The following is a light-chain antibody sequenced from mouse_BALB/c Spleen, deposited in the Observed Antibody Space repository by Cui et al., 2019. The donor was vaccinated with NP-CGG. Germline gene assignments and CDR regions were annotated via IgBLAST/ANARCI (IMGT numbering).Light chain of an antibody. CDR2: GTN. Sequence: QAVVTQDSALTTSPGETVTLTCRSSTGAVTTSNYANWVQEKPDHLFTGLIGGTNNRAPGVPARFSGSLIGDKAALTITGAQTYDEAIYFCALWYSNHWVFGGGTKLTVL. CDR1: TGAVTTSNY. V-gene: IGLV1*01. CDR3: ALWYSNHWV. J-gene: IGLJ1*01.